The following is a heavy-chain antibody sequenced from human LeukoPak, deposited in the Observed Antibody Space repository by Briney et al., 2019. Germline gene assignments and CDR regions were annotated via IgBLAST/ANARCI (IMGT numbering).Heavy chain of an antibody. V-gene: IGHV1-24*01. D-gene: IGHD6-13*01. CDR3: ARVTGYMTEDYFDY. Sequence: ASVEVSCKVSGYTLTELSMHWVRQAPGKGLEWMGGFDPEDGETIYAQKFQGRVTMTEDTSTDTAYMELSSLRSEDTAVYYCARVTGYMTEDYFDYWGQGTLITVSS. CDR2: FDPEDGET. CDR1: GYTLTELS. J-gene: IGHJ4*02.